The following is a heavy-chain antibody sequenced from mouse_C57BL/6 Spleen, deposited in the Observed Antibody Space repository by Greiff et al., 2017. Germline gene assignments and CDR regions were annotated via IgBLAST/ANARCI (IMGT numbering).Heavy chain of an antibody. CDR2: IDPENGDT. V-gene: IGHV14-4*01. D-gene: IGHD2-3*01. Sequence: VQLQQPGAELVRPGASVKLSCTASGFNINDDYMHWVKQRPEQGLEWIGWIDPENGDTEYASKFQGKANITAETSSNTAYLQLSSLTSEDTAVYYCPGVGWLPYDYWGQGTTLTVSS. CDR3: PGVGWLPYDY. J-gene: IGHJ2*01. CDR1: GFNINDDY.